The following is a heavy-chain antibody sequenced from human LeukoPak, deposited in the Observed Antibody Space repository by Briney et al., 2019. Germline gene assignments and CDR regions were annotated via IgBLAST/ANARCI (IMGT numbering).Heavy chain of an antibody. Sequence: GGSLRLSCAASGFTFSSYAMHWVRQAPGKGLEWVATMSFDVNNKYYADSVRGRFTISRDNSKNTLYLQMNSLGAEDTAVYSCARGYCTSSSCYNDYWGQGTLVTVSS. CDR2: MSFDVNNK. D-gene: IGHD2-2*02. CDR3: ARGYCTSSSCYNDY. CDR1: GFTFSSYA. J-gene: IGHJ4*02. V-gene: IGHV3-30*04.